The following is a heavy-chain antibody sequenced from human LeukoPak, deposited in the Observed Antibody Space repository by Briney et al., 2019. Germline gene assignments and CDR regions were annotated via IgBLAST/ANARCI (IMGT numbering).Heavy chain of an antibody. V-gene: IGHV1-2*02. D-gene: IGHD3-10*01. CDR1: GYTFTCYY. CDR3: ARVHVDPGVNWFDP. CDR2: SNPNSGGT. Sequence: ASVTVSFKASGYTFTCYYMHWVRQAPGQGLEWMGWSNPNSGGTNYAQKFQGRVAITRDTSISTAYMELSRLRSDDTAVYYCARVHVDPGVNWFDPWGQGTLVTVSS. J-gene: IGHJ5*02.